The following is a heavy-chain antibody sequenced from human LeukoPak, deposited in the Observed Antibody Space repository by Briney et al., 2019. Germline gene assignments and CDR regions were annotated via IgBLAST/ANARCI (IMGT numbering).Heavy chain of an antibody. CDR1: GGSISSYY. V-gene: IGHV4-4*07. CDR3: AREIMAFRWLQNMGGHRFDY. D-gene: IGHD5-24*01. Sequence: SETLSLTCTVSGGSISSYYWSWIRQPAGKGLEWIGRIYTSGSTNYNPSLKSRVTMSVDTSKNQFSLKLSSVTAADTAVYYCAREIMAFRWLQNMGGHRFDYWGQGTLVTVSS. CDR2: IYTSGST. J-gene: IGHJ4*02.